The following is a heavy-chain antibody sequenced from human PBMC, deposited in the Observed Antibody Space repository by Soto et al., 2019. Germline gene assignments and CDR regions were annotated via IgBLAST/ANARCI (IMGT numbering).Heavy chain of an antibody. D-gene: IGHD3-9*01. Sequence: GGSLRLSCAASGFTFSSYAMSWVRQAPGKGLEWVSGISGSGGSTYYVDSVKGRFTISRDNSKNTLYLQMNSLRAEDTAVYYCARMSSRGYDILTGSSPLDYWGQGTLVTVSS. CDR2: ISGSGGST. CDR3: ARMSSRGYDILTGSSPLDY. V-gene: IGHV3-23*01. J-gene: IGHJ4*02. CDR1: GFTFSSYA.